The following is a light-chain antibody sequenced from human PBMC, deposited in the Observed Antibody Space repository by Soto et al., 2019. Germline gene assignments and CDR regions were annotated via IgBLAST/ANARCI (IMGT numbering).Light chain of an antibody. CDR2: YAS. J-gene: IGKJ4*01. CDR3: HQRGYLPLT. V-gene: IGKV3-11*01. CDR1: QSVSSY. Sequence: EIVLTQSPATLSLSPGERATLSCRASQSVSSYLAWYQQKPGQAPRLLIYYASNRASGIPARFSGSGSGTDFTLTISSLEPEDFGVCSCHQRGYLPLTFGGGTKVEIK.